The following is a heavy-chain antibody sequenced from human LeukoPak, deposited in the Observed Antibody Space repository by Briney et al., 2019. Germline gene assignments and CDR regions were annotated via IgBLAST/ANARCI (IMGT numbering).Heavy chain of an antibody. J-gene: IGHJ4*02. D-gene: IGHD3-10*01. V-gene: IGHV3-7*03. Sequence: PGGSLRLSCAASGFTFSDHWMIWFRQAPGKGLEWVANIKPDGSEKYHVDSVKGRFTISGDNAQNSLYLQMNSLRAEDTAIYYCARDRGIWGQGTLVTVSS. CDR1: GFTFSDHW. CDR2: IKPDGSEK. CDR3: ARDRGI.